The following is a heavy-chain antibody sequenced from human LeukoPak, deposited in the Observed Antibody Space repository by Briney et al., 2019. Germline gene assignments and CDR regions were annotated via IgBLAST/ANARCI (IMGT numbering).Heavy chain of an antibody. D-gene: IGHD5-18*01. Sequence: GASVKVSCKASGYTFTGYYMHWVRQAPGQGLEWMGWINPNSGGTNYAQKFQGRVTMTRDTSISTAYMELRSLRSDDTAVYYCARDAGDVDTAMVTGDYWGQGTLVTVSS. J-gene: IGHJ4*02. V-gene: IGHV1-2*02. CDR3: ARDAGDVDTAMVTGDY. CDR1: GYTFTGYY. CDR2: INPNSGGT.